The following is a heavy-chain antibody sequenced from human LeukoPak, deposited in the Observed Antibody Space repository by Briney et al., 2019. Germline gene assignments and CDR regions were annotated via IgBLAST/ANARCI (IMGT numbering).Heavy chain of an antibody. CDR1: GGSISSYY. CDR3: ARGSGKQLEEDLEY. J-gene: IGHJ4*02. Sequence: SETLSLTCTVSGGSISSYYWSWIRQPPGKGLEWIGYIYYSGSTNYNPSLKSRVTISVDTSKNQFSLKLSSVTAADTAVYYCARGSGKQLEEDLEYWGQGTLVTVSS. V-gene: IGHV4-59*01. D-gene: IGHD1-1*01. CDR2: IYYSGST.